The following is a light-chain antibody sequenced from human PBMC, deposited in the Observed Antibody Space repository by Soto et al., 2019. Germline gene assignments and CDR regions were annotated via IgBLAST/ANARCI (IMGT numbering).Light chain of an antibody. CDR3: QQYNDWPRT. CDR1: QSLSSD. Sequence: EIVMTQSPATLSVSPGEGATLSCRASQSLSSDLAWYQQKPGQAPRLLMYGASTRAKGIPARFSGSGSGTEFTLTIDSLQSEDFAVYYCQQYNDWPRTFGQGTKVEIK. J-gene: IGKJ1*01. V-gene: IGKV3-15*01. CDR2: GAS.